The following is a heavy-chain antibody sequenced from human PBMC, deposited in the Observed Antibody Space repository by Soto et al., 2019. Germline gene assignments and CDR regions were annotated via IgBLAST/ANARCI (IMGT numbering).Heavy chain of an antibody. Sequence: PGVSHKNSSKGSGYSFTSYWIGWVRQMHGKGLEWMGIIYPGDSDTRYSPSFQGQVTISADKSISTAYLQWSSLKASDTAMYYCARHILWGQQLNYYYYGMDVWGQGTTVTLSS. V-gene: IGHV5-51*01. CDR1: GYSFTSYW. CDR3: ARHILWGQQLNYYYYGMDV. D-gene: IGHD6-13*01. J-gene: IGHJ6*02. CDR2: IYPGDSDT.